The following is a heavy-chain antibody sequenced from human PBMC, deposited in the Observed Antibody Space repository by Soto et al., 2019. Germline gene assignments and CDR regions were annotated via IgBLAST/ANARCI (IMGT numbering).Heavy chain of an antibody. Sequence: EVQLVQSGGGLVKPGGSLRLSCAASGFMFSAYTMTWVRQSPGKGLEWLASITDDSSHIDYADSVRGRFTVSRDNAKKSLFLQMNNLRPEDTALYYCVISTGKFYADFDYWGQGTQVTVSS. J-gene: IGHJ4*02. CDR1: GFMFSAYT. D-gene: IGHD7-27*01. CDR2: ITDDSSHI. V-gene: IGHV3-21*04. CDR3: VISTGKFYADFDY.